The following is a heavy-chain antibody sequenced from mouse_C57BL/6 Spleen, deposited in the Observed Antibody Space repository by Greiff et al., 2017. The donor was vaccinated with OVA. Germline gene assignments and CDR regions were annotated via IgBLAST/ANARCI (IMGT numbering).Heavy chain of an antibody. CDR1: GFTFSSYA. J-gene: IGHJ4*01. CDR3: ARQLSYAMDY. V-gene: IGHV5-4*01. CDR2: ISDGGSYT. Sequence: EVQLVESGGGLVKPGGSLKLSCAASGFTFSSYAMSWVRQTPEKRLEWVATISDGGSYTYYPDNVQGRFTISRDNAKNNLYLQMSHLKSEDTAMYYCARQLSYAMDYWGQGTSVTVSS.